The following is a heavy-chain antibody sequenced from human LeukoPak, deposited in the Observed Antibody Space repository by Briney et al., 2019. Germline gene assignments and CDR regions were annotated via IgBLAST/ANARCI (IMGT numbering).Heavy chain of an antibody. Sequence: GASVKVSCKASGGTFSSYVISWVRQAPGQGLEWMGWINPNSGGTNYAQKFQGRVTMTRDTSISTAYMELSRLRSDDTAVYYCARVKPVGAPPLPDYWGQGTLVTVSS. CDR2: INPNSGGT. J-gene: IGHJ4*02. CDR3: ARVKPVGAPPLPDY. V-gene: IGHV1-2*02. CDR1: GGTFSSYV. D-gene: IGHD1-26*01.